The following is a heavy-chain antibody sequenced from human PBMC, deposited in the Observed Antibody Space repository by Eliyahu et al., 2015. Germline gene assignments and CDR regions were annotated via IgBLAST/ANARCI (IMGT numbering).Heavy chain of an antibody. J-gene: IGHJ2*01. V-gene: IGHV3-48*03. CDR1: GFTFSSYE. CDR2: ISSSGSTI. CDR3: ARAPYGDYSRYFDL. Sequence: EVQLVESGGGLVQPGGSLRLSCAASGFTFSSYEMNWVRQAPGKGLEWVSYISSSGSTIYYADSVKGRFTISRNNAKNSLYLQMNSLRAEDTAVYYCARAPYGDYSRYFDLWGRGTLVTVSS. D-gene: IGHD4-17*01.